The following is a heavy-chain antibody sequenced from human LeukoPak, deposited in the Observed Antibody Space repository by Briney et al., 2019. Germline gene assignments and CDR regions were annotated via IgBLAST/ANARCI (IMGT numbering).Heavy chain of an antibody. CDR3: AKVSVCYGCYLDF. CDR1: GYAFSSHG. Sequence: QAGGSLRLSCAASGYAFSSHGLTWVRQAPRKGLEWVSTINCPGDNPYYAETVKGRFTISRDNSKNTLYLQMHSLRAEDTAIYYCAKVSVCYGCYLDFWGQGTLVTVS. V-gene: IGHV3-23*01. D-gene: IGHD3-16*01. CDR2: INCPGDNP. J-gene: IGHJ4*02.